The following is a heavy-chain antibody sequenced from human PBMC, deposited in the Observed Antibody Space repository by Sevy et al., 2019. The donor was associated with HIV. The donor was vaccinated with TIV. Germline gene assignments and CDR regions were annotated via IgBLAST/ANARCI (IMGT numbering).Heavy chain of an antibody. Sequence: RGSLRLSCSASGFTFRSYAMNWVRQAPGKGLEWVSAITGNGGSTYYADSVKGRFTISRDNSKSTLYRQMNSLRAEDTALYYCAKDLAYESSGYHDYWGQGTLVTVSS. D-gene: IGHD3-22*01. CDR3: AKDLAYESSGYHDY. CDR2: ITGNGGST. V-gene: IGHV3-23*01. CDR1: GFTFRSYA. J-gene: IGHJ4*02.